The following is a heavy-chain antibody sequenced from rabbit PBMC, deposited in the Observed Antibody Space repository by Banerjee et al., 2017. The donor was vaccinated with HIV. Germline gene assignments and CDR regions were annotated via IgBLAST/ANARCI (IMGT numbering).Heavy chain of an antibody. D-gene: IGHD6-1*01. J-gene: IGHJ4*01. CDR3: ARRDASLYATMDL. Sequence: QSLEESGGDLVKPGASLTLTCTASGLDYSSSYWICWVRQAPGKGLEWITCIYIGSSISTYYASWAKGRFTISKTSSTTVTLQMTRLTAADTATYFCARRDASLYATMDLWGPGTLVTVS. CDR1: GLDYSSSYW. CDR2: IYIGSSIST. V-gene: IGHV1S40*01.